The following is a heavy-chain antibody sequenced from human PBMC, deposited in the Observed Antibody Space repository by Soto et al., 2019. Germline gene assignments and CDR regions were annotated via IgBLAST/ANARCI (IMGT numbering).Heavy chain of an antibody. CDR1: GFTFSSYA. V-gene: IGHV3-30-3*01. CDR3: ARGDVAAQVPHDY. CDR2: ISYDGSNK. J-gene: IGHJ4*02. Sequence: PGGSLRLSCAASGFTFSSYAMHWVRQAPGKGLEWVAVISYDGSNKYYADSVKGRFTISRDNSKNTLYLQMNSLRAEDTAVYYCARGDVAAQVPHDYWGQGTLVTVSS. D-gene: IGHD6-6*01.